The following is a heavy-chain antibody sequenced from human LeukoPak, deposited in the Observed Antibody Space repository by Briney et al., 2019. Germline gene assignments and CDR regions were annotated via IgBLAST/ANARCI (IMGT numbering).Heavy chain of an antibody. D-gene: IGHD6-13*01. J-gene: IGHJ4*02. CDR2: INPNSGGT. CDR3: ARATDISSWYLAY. V-gene: IGHV1-2*02. CDR1: GYTFTGYY. Sequence: GASVKVSCKASGYTFTGYYMHWVRQAPGQGLEWMGWINPNSGGTNYAQKFQGRVTMTRDTSISTAYMELSRLRSDDTAVYYCARATDISSWYLAYWGQGTLVSVSS.